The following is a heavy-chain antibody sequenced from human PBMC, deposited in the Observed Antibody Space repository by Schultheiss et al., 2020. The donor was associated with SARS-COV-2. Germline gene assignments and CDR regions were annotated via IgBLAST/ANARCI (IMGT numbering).Heavy chain of an antibody. D-gene: IGHD2-2*02. J-gene: IGHJ6*02. V-gene: IGHV4-4*07. CDR1: GGSISSYY. CDR3: ARDVPRYCSSTSCYTGRVYGMDV. Sequence: SETLSLTCTVSGGSISSYYWSWIRQPAGKGLEWIGRIYTSGSTNYNPSLKSRVTMSVDTSKNQFSLKLSSVTAADTAVYYCARDVPRYCSSTSCYTGRVYGMDVWGQGTTVTVSS. CDR2: IYTSGST.